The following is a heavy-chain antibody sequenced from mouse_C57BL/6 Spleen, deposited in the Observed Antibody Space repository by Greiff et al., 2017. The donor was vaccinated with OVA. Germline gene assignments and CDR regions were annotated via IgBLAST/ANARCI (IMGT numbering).Heavy chain of an antibody. V-gene: IGHV1-82*01. Sequence: VQLQQSGPELVKPGASVKISCKASGYAFSSSWMNWVKQRPGKGLEWIGRIYPGDGDTNYNGKFKGKATLTADKSSSTAYMQLSSLTSEDSAVXFCARTIEAWFAYWGQGTLVTVSA. J-gene: IGHJ3*01. CDR3: ARTIEAWFAY. CDR2: IYPGDGDT. CDR1: GYAFSSSW.